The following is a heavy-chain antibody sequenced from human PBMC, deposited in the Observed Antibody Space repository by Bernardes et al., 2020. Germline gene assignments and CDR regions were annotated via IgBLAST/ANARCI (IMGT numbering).Heavy chain of an antibody. Sequence: TLCRTCAVYGGSFRGSYWSWIRQPPGPGLEWIGEINHSGSTHYNPSLKSRVTISVDTSKNQFSLKLSSVTAADTAVYYCARGLGNTSCYIGLCWFDPWGQGTLVTVSS. V-gene: IGHV4-34*01. J-gene: IGHJ5*02. CDR2: INHSGST. CDR1: GGSFRGSY. D-gene: IGHD2-2*02. CDR3: ARGLGNTSCYIGLCWFDP.